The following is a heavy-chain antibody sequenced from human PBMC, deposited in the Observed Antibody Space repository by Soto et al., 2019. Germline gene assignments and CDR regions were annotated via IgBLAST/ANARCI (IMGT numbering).Heavy chain of an antibody. CDR2: ISYDGSNK. Sequence: VQLVESGGGVVQPGRSLRLSCAASGFTFSSYGMHWVRQAPGKGLEWVAVISYDGSNKYYADSVKGRFTISRDNSKNTLYLQMNSLRAEDTAVYYCAKDKGYDILTGYPNWVFDYWGQGTLVTVSS. D-gene: IGHD3-9*01. CDR3: AKDKGYDILTGYPNWVFDY. J-gene: IGHJ4*02. CDR1: GFTFSSYG. V-gene: IGHV3-30*18.